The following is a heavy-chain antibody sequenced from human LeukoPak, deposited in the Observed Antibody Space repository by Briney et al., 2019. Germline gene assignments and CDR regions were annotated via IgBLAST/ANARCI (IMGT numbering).Heavy chain of an antibody. CDR2: ISSSGSTI. Sequence: GGSLRLSCAASGFTFSDYYMSWIRQAPGKGLEWVSYISSSGSTIYYADSVKGRFTISRDNAKNSLYLQMNSLRAEDTAVYYCARGDFWNGDYTDAFDIWGQGTMVTVSS. CDR1: GFTFSDYY. CDR3: ARGDFWNGDYTDAFDI. V-gene: IGHV3-11*04. D-gene: IGHD3-3*01. J-gene: IGHJ3*02.